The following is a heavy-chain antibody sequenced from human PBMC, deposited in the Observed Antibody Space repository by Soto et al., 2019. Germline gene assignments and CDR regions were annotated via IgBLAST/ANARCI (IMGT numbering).Heavy chain of an antibody. CDR3: ARDREAGYNFYYGMDV. Sequence: SETLSLTCSVSGADINTYSWTWIRQPAGKGLERIGRIYTSASINYNPSLKGRVTLSVDTSTNQVSLRLASVTAADTAIYYCARDREAGYNFYYGMDVWGQGTTVTVSS. V-gene: IGHV4-4*07. CDR2: IYTSASI. D-gene: IGHD6-19*01. J-gene: IGHJ6*02. CDR1: GADINTYS.